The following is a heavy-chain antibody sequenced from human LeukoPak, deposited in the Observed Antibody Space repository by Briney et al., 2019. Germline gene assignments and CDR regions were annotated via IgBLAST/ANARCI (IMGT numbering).Heavy chain of an antibody. J-gene: IGHJ4*02. CDR3: ARGGRKYSSSWYVDY. V-gene: IGHV3-53*01. CDR1: GFTVSSNY. Sequence: GGSLRLSCAASGFTVSSNYMSWVRQAPGKGLEWVSVIYSGGSTYYADPVKGRFTISRDNSKNTLYLQMNSLRAEDTAVYYCARGGRKYSSSWYVDYWGQGTLVTVSS. D-gene: IGHD6-13*01. CDR2: IYSGGST.